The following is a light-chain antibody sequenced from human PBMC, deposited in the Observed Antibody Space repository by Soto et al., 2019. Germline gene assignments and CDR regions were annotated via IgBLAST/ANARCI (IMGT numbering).Light chain of an antibody. CDR3: QQFIDGWT. CDR2: DAS. Sequence: IQVTQSPSALSSSIGERATITCRASQSIGNWLAWYQQMPGQAPNLLIYDASTLASGVPSRFRGSGSETEFTLTISGVQPDDFATYYCQQFIDGWTFGQGTKVDIK. V-gene: IGKV1-5*01. CDR1: QSIGNW. J-gene: IGKJ1*01.